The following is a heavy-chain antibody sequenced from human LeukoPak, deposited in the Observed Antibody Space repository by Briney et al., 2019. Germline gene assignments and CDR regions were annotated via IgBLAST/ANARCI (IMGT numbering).Heavy chain of an antibody. CDR2: ISGRSDYI. J-gene: IGHJ4*02. CDR1: VFTFSGYS. CDR3: GSDLPAATS. D-gene: IGHD2-2*01. V-gene: IGHV3-21*01. Sequence: GGSLRLFCAASVFTFSGYSINWVRQAPGKGLEWVSSISGRSDYILYADLAKARFTIYRDQAKHSVYLKMNSLRAEDTAVYYCGSDLPAATSWGQGTLVTVSS.